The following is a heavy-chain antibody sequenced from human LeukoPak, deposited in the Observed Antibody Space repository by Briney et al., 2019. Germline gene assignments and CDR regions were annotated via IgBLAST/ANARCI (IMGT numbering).Heavy chain of an antibody. V-gene: IGHV4-61*02. D-gene: IGHD5-18*01. CDR3: ARGDTGYYYYMDV. J-gene: IGHJ6*03. Sequence: SQTLSLTCTVSGGSISSGSYYWSWIRQPVGKGLEWIGRIYTSGTTNYNPSLKSRVTISVDTSKNQFSLKLSSVTAADTAVYYCARGDTGYYYYMDVWSKGTTVTVSS. CDR2: IYTSGTT. CDR1: GGSISSGSYY.